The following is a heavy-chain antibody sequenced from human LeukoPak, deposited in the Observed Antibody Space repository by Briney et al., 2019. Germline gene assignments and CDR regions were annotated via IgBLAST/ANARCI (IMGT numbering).Heavy chain of an antibody. CDR3: ARRSSWYYFDY. V-gene: IGHV4-39*01. J-gene: IGHJ4*02. CDR2: IYYSGST. D-gene: IGHD6-13*01. CDR1: GGSISSSSYY. Sequence: SETLSLTCTVSGGSISSSSYYWGWIRQPPGKGLEWIGSIYYSGSTYYNPSLKSRVTISVDTSKNQFSLKLSSVTAADTAVYYSARRSSWYYFDYWGQGTLVTVSS.